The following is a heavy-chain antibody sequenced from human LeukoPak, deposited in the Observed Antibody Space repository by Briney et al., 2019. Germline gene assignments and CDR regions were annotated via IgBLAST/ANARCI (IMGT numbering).Heavy chain of an antibody. CDR1: GGSISSSSYY. Sequence: SETLSLTCTVSGGSISSSSYYWGWIRQPPGKGLEWIGSIYYSGSTYYNPSLKSRVTISVDTSKNQFSLKLSSVTAADTAVYYCARAMVRGVIGGPWGQGTLVTVSS. J-gene: IGHJ4*02. V-gene: IGHV4-39*07. CDR2: IYYSGST. D-gene: IGHD3-10*01. CDR3: ARAMVRGVIGGP.